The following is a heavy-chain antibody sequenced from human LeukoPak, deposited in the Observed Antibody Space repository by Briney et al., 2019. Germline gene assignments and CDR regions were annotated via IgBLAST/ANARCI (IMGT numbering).Heavy chain of an antibody. CDR1: GYTLSNHA. J-gene: IGHJ4*02. CDR2: MNPNSGNT. CDR3: ARGTYYGQPPEY. Sequence: ASVKVSCKGSGYTLSNHAFSWVRQAPGQGLEWMGWMNPNSGNTGYAQKFQGRVTMTRNTSISTAYMELSSLRSEDTAVYYCARGTYYGQPPEYWGQGTLVTVSS. V-gene: IGHV1-8*02. D-gene: IGHD3-10*01.